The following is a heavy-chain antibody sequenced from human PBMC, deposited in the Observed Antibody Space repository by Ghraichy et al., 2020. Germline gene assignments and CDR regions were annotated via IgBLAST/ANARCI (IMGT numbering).Heavy chain of an antibody. D-gene: IGHD2-21*02. CDR1: GYTFTSYA. V-gene: IGHV1-3*01. CDR3: AREHDIVVVTAVNWFDP. CDR2: INAGNGNT. Sequence: ASVKVSCKASGYTFTSYAMYWVRQAPGQRLEWMGWINAGNGNTKYSQKFQGRVTITRDTSASTAYMELSSLRSEDTAVYYCAREHDIVVVTAVNWFDPWGQGTLVTVSS. J-gene: IGHJ5*02.